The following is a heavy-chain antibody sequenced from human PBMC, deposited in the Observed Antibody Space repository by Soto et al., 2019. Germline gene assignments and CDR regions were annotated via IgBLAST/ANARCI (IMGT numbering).Heavy chain of an antibody. CDR2: IWYDGSNK. D-gene: IGHD3-3*01. CDR1: GFTFSSYG. CDR3: ARDFLEWNLILDY. J-gene: IGHJ4*02. V-gene: IGHV3-33*01. Sequence: GGSLRLSCAASGFTFSSYGMHWVRQAPGKGLEWVAVIWYDGSNKYYADSVKGRFTISRDNSKNTLYLQMNSLRAEDTAVYYCARDFLEWNLILDYWGQGTLVTVSS.